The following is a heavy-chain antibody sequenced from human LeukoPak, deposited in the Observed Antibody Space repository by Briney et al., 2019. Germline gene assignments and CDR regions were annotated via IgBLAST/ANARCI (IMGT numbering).Heavy chain of an antibody. D-gene: IGHD6-13*01. CDR2: ISSSGSTT. Sequence: GGSLRLSCAASGFTFSDYYMSWIRQAPGKGLEWVSYISSSGSTTYYTDSVKGRFTISRDNSKNTLYLQMNSLRAEDTAVYYCAKGSASSWYLLSFWYFDLWGRGTLVTVSS. CDR1: GFTFSDYY. J-gene: IGHJ2*01. V-gene: IGHV3-11*01. CDR3: AKGSASSWYLLSFWYFDL.